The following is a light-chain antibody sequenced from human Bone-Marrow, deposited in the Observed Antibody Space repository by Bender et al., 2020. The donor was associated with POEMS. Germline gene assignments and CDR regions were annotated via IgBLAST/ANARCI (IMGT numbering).Light chain of an antibody. J-gene: IGLJ3*02. Sequence: SYELTQPPSVSVSPGQTARITCSGDALPDQYVYWYQQKAGQAPVLIIYKDKERPSGIPERFSGSSSGTTGTLIVSAAQAEDEADYYCLSPDSSATYRVFGGGTKLTVL. CDR3: LSPDSSATYRV. V-gene: IGLV3-25*03. CDR2: KDK. CDR1: ALPDQY.